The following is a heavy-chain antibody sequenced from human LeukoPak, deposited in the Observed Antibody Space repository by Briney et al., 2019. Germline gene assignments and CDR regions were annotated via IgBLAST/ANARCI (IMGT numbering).Heavy chain of an antibody. CDR2: INHSGST. CDR3: ARLPNYVWGSYRLGNDAFDI. D-gene: IGHD3-16*02. J-gene: IGHJ3*02. Sequence: SSETLSLTCAVYGGSFSGYYWSWIRQPPGKGLEWIGEINHSGSTNYNPSLKSRVTISVDTSKNQFSLKLSSVTAADTAVYYCARLPNYVWGSYRLGNDAFDIWGQGTMVTVSS. V-gene: IGHV4-34*01. CDR1: GGSFSGYY.